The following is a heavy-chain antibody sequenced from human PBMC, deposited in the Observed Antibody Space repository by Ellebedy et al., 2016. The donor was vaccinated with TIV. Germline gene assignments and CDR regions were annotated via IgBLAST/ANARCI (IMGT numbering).Heavy chain of an antibody. J-gene: IGHJ4*02. D-gene: IGHD5-12*01. V-gene: IGHV4-34*01. Sequence: MPSETLSLTCVVKGGSLNGYFWSWIRQSPGKGLEWLGEINASGTANYNPSLKSRVTMSVDTSKNQFSLKLNSVTAADTAIYYCASHRGFYSGWTFDFWGQGTLISVSS. CDR3: ASHRGFYSGWTFDF. CDR2: INASGTA. CDR1: GGSLNGYF.